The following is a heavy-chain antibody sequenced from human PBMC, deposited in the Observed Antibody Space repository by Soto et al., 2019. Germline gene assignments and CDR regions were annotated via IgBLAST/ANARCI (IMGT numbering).Heavy chain of an antibody. Sequence: QVQLVQSGAEVKKPGASVKVSCKASGYTFTSYAMHWVRQAPGQRLEWMGWINAGNGNTKYSQKFQGRVTITTDTAASTAYMELSNLRSEYTAVYYCARDTAASDVWGQGTTVTVSS. CDR2: INAGNGNT. CDR3: ARDTAASDV. V-gene: IGHV1-3*01. J-gene: IGHJ6*02. D-gene: IGHD4-17*01. CDR1: GYTFTSYA.